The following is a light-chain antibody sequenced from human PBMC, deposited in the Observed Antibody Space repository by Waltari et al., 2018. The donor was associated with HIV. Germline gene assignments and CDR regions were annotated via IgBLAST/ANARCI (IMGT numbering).Light chain of an antibody. Sequence: QSVLTQPPSASGTPGQRVTISCSGSSSNIGSNTVNWYQQRPGTAPKLRIYSNLRRPPGFPALFSGPKSGTSASLAIGGLQSEDEADYYCAAWDDSLNGLVFGTGTKVTVL. CDR2: SNL. CDR3: AAWDDSLNGLV. J-gene: IGLJ1*01. V-gene: IGLV1-44*01. CDR1: SSNIGSNT.